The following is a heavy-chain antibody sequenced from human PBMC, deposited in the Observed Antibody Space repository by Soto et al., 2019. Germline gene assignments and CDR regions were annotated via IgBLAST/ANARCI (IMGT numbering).Heavy chain of an antibody. CDR2: INPSGGST. V-gene: IGHV1-46*01. CDR3: ARDTEDCSSTSCREYFQH. CDR1: GYTFTSYY. J-gene: IGHJ1*01. Sequence: ASVKVSCKASGYTFTSYYMHWVRQAPGQGLEWMGIINPSGGSTSYAQNFQGRVTMTRDTSTSTVYMELSSLRSEDTAVYYCARDTEDCSSTSCREYFQHRGQGTLVTVSS. D-gene: IGHD2-2*01.